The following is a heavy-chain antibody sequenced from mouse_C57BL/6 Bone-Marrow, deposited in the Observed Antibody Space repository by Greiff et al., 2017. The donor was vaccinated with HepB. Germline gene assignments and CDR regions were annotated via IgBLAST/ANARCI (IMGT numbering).Heavy chain of an antibody. D-gene: IGHD1-1*01. CDR2: IYPGSGNT. CDR3: ATVVAGDY. J-gene: IGHJ2*01. CDR1: GYTFTDYY. V-gene: IGHV1-76*01. Sequence: QVQLQQSGAELVRPGASVKLSCKASGYTFTDYYVNWVKQRPGQGLEWIARIYPGSGNTYYNEKFKGKATLTAEKSSSTAYMQLSSLTSEDSAVYFCATVVAGDYWGQGTTLTVSS.